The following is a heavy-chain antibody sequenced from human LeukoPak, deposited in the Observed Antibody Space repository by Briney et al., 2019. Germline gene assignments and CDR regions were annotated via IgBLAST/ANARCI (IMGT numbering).Heavy chain of an antibody. V-gene: IGHV3-66*02. Sequence: GGSLRLSCAASGFTVSSNYMNWVRQAPGKGLEWVSVIYSGGNTYCADSVKGRFTFSRDNSKNTLYLQMNSLRVEDTAVYYCARVAFGGVIAGAFDIWGQGTMVTVSS. CDR1: GFTVSSNY. J-gene: IGHJ3*02. CDR2: IYSGGNT. D-gene: IGHD3-16*02. CDR3: ARVAFGGVIAGAFDI.